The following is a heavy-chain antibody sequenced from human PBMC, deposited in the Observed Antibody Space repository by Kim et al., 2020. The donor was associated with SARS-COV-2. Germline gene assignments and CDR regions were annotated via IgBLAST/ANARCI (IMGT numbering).Heavy chain of an antibody. CDR3: TAEWFA. V-gene: IGHV1-58*01. CDR2: IVVASGVT. D-gene: IGHD3-10*01. J-gene: IGHJ5*02. CDR1: GHTFRASA. Sequence: SVKVSCKASGHTFRASAVQCVRQARGQRLEWLGYIVVASGVTDYSQRFQDRITITRDMSTSTVDMELSSLRSGDTAVYYCTAEWFAWGQGSLVTVSS.